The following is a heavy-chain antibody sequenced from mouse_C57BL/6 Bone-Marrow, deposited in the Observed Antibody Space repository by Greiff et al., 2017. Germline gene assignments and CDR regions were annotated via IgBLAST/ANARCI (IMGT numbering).Heavy chain of an antibody. CDR2: IYPGDGDT. CDR1: GYAFSSSW. Sequence: QVQLKQSGPELVKPGASVKISCKASGYAFSSSWMNWVKQRPGKGLEWIGRIYPGDGDTNYNGKFKGKATLTADKSSNTAYMQLSSLTSEDSAVYFCAREGSSPLYAMDYWGQGTSVTVSS. J-gene: IGHJ4*01. CDR3: AREGSSPLYAMDY. D-gene: IGHD1-1*01. V-gene: IGHV1-82*01.